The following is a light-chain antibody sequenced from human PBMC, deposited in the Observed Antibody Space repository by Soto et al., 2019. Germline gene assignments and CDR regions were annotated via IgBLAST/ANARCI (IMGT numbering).Light chain of an antibody. V-gene: IGLV3-1*01. Sequence: SYELTQPPSVSVSPGQTASITCSGGKLGDKYACWYQQKPGQSPVLVIYQDSKRPSGIPERFSGSNSGNTATLTISGTQAMEEADYYCQAWDSSTGMVFGGGTKLTVL. CDR1: KLGDKY. CDR2: QDS. J-gene: IGLJ2*01. CDR3: QAWDSSTGMV.